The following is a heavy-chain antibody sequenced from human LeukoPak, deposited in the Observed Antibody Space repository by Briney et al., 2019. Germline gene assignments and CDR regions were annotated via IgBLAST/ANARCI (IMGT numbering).Heavy chain of an antibody. CDR3: ARRGDGYNLNFDY. CDR2: SYPRDSVT. CDR1: GYTFTSYW. V-gene: IGHV5-51*01. D-gene: IGHD5-24*01. Sequence: KPGESLKISCQCPGYTFTSYWIVWVRQLPGKGLEWMGISYPRDSVTSYSPSFQGQVTISADKSISTAYLEWSSLKASDTAMYYCARRGDGYNLNFDYWGQGTLVTVSS. J-gene: IGHJ4*02.